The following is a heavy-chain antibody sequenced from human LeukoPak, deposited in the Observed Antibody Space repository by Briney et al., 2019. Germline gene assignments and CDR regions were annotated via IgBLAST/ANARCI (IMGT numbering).Heavy chain of an antibody. Sequence: PGGSLRLSCAASGFTFSSYEMNWVRQAPGKGLEWVSYISSSGSTPYYADSVKGRFTISRDNAKSSLYLQMNSLRAEDTAVYYCAELGITMIGGVWGKGTTVTISS. J-gene: IGHJ6*04. V-gene: IGHV3-48*03. CDR1: GFTFSSYE. CDR2: ISSSGSTP. CDR3: AELGITMIGGV. D-gene: IGHD3-10*02.